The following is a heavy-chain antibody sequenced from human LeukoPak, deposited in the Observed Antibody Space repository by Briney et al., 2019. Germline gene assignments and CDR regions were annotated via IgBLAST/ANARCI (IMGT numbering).Heavy chain of an antibody. CDR1: GDTFTSRG. D-gene: IGHD6-19*01. CDR3: GRDEVSGGWYNH. J-gene: IGHJ4*02. V-gene: IGHV1-18*01. CDR2: INGDSGNT. Sequence: RASVKVSCKASGDTFTSRGISWVRQAPGQGLEWMGWINGDSGNTNYAQKFQGRVTMTRDTSTNTAYMELRSLRSDDTAVYYCGRDEVSGGWYNHWGQGTLVTVSS.